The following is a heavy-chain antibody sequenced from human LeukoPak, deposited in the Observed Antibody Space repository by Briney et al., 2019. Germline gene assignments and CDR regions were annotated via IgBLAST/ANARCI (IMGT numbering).Heavy chain of an antibody. CDR3: AREISGRCYY. V-gene: IGHV1-2*06. Sequence: ASVKVSCKASRYSFTGYYIHWVRQPPAQGLEWMGRINPHSGGTDYAQKFQDRVTMTRDTSITTAYMAVSSLTSDDTAVYYCAREISGRCYYWGQGTLVTVSS. D-gene: IGHD1-26*01. CDR1: RYSFTGYY. CDR2: INPHSGGT. J-gene: IGHJ4*02.